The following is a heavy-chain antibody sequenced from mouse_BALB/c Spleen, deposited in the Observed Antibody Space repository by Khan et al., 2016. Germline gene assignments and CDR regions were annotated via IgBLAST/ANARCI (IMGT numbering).Heavy chain of an antibody. CDR2: INTHSGVP. D-gene: IGHD2-1*01. CDR1: GYTFTTAG. CDR3: SICCNYFHSYFDV. Sequence: QIQLVQSGPELKKPGETVRISCKASGYTFTTAGMQWVQKMPGKGLRWIGWINTHSGVPKYAEDFKRRFAFSLETSATTAYLQIGNLKNEDTATYFCSICCNYFHSYFDVWGAGTTVTVSS. J-gene: IGHJ1*01. V-gene: IGHV9-4*02.